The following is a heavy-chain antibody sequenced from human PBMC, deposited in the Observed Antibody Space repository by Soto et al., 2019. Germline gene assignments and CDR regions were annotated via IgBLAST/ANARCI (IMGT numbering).Heavy chain of an antibody. CDR2: IYPGDSDT. J-gene: IGHJ3*02. D-gene: IGHD2-2*01. CDR3: ARRRSSTAFDI. CDR1: GYDFTSYW. V-gene: IGHV5-51*03. Sequence: EVQLVQAGAEVKKPGESLKISFKASGYDFTSYWIGWVRQKPGKGLEWMGMIYPGDSDTRYSPSFQGQVTISADKSTSPAYLQWSNLKASDTAMYYCARRRSSTAFDIWGQGTMVTVSS.